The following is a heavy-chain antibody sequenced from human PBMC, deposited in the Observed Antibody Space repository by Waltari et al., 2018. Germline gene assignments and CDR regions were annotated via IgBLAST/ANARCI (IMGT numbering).Heavy chain of an antibody. D-gene: IGHD3-10*01. V-gene: IGHV1-69*02. Sequence: QVQLVQSGAEVKKPGSSVTVSCKASGGPFRSYTISWVRQAPGQGLKWMGRIIPILGIANDAQKFQGRVTITADKSTSTAYMELSSLRSEDTAVYYCARARRITMVRGVIITTLFDYWGQGTLVTVSS. CDR3: ARARRITMVRGVIITTLFDY. CDR1: GGPFRSYT. J-gene: IGHJ4*02. CDR2: IIPILGIA.